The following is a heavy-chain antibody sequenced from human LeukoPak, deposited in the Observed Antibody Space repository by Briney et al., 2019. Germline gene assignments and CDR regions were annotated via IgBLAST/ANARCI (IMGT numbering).Heavy chain of an antibody. Sequence: GGSLGLSCAASGFTFSRYAMNWVRQAPRKGLEWVSGISDSGGSTYYADSVKGRFTISRDSSKNTLYLQMNSLRAEDSAVYYCARRGMPNEKDAFDMWGHGRMFTVSS. J-gene: IGHJ3*02. D-gene: IGHD3-16*01. CDR2: ISDSGGST. CDR3: ARRGMPNEKDAFDM. CDR1: GFTFSRYA. V-gene: IGHV3-23*01.